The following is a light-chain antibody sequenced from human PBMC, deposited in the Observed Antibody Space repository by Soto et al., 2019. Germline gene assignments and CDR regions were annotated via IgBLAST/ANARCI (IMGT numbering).Light chain of an antibody. CDR1: SSDVGGYNY. CDR3: SSYTSSSVRV. CDR2: EVS. Sequence: QSVLTQPASVSGSPGQSITISCTGTSSDVGGYNYVSWYQQHPGKAPKLMIYEVSNRPSGVSNRFSGSKSGNTASLTISGLQAEDEDDYYCSSYTSSSVRVFGGGTKVTVL. V-gene: IGLV2-14*01. J-gene: IGLJ2*01.